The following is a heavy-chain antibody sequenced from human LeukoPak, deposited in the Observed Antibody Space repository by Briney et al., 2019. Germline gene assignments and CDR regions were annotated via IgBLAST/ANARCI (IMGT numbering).Heavy chain of an antibody. CDR2: IYYSGST. CDR1: GFTFTSYT. D-gene: IGHD6-19*01. CDR3: ARHEGQWLANFDY. V-gene: IGHV4-39*01. J-gene: IGHJ4*02. Sequence: GSLRLSCAASGFTFTSYTMNWVRQAPGKGLEWIGSIYYSGSTYYNPSLKSRVTISVDTSKNQFSLKLSSVTAADTAVYYCARHEGQWLANFDYWGQGTLVTVSS.